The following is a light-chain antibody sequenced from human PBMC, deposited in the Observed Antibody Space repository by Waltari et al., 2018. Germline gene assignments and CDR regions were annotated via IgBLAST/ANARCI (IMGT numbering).Light chain of an antibody. CDR1: HIDYSNS. V-gene: IGLV2-14*03. Sequence: QSALTQPASVSGSPGQSLTLASAGRHIDYSNSSSWYQQYPGQITTLVIYDVIYRPAAVSDRFSGSKSGNTASLTISRLQPEDEAHYFCSSYTKTSTVFGGGTMLTVL. CDR2: DVI. J-gene: IGLJ2*01. CDR3: SSYTKTSTV.